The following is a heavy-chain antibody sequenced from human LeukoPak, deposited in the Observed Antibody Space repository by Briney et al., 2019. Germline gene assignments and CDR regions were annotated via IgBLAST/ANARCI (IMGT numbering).Heavy chain of an antibody. J-gene: IGHJ4*02. CDR2: MNPNSGNT. CDR3: ARWNSGGGQHIVVVTARGFDY. CDR1: GYTFTSYD. V-gene: IGHV1-8*01. Sequence: ASVKVSCKASGYTFTSYDINWVRQATGQGLEWMGWMNPNSGNTGYAQKFQGRVTMTRNTSISTAYMELSSLRSEDTAAYYCARWNSGGGQHIVVVTARGFDYWGQGTLVTVSS. D-gene: IGHD2-21*02.